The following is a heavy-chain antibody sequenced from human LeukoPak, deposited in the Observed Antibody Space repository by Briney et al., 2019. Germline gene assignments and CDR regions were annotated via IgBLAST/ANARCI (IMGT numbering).Heavy chain of an antibody. CDR1: GFTFSSYS. CDR3: ARDYGSGSYWRADAFDI. CDR2: IIGSGTYI. D-gene: IGHD3-10*01. J-gene: IGHJ3*02. Sequence: GGSLRLSCAASGFTFSSYSMNWVRQAPGKGLEWVSSIIGSGTYIYYADSLKGRFTISRDNAKKSLYLQMDSLRAEDTAVYYCARDYGSGSYWRADAFDIWGQGTMVTVSS. V-gene: IGHV3-21*01.